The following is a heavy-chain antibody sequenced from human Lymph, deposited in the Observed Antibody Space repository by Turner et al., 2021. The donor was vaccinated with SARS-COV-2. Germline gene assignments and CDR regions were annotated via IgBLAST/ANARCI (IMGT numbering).Heavy chain of an antibody. J-gene: IGHJ5*02. CDR1: GGTFSSYA. Sequence: QVQLVQSGAEVKKPGSSVKVPCKASGGTFSSYAITWVRQAPGQGLEWMGGIIPILAIANYAQKFQSRVTITADKSTSTAYMELSSLRSEDTAVYYCARDSPYCSSTSCYGPWGQGTLVTVSS. V-gene: IGHV1-69*10. D-gene: IGHD2-2*01. CDR3: ARDSPYCSSTSCYGP. CDR2: IIPILAIA.